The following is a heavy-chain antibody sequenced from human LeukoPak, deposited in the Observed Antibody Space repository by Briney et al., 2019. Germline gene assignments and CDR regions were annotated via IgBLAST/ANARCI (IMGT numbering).Heavy chain of an antibody. V-gene: IGHV4-39*01. CDR1: GGSISSSGYY. CDR3: ARHEYSGSYYGLSWFDP. CDR2: IYYSGST. D-gene: IGHD1-26*01. J-gene: IGHJ5*02. Sequence: SETLSLTCTVSGGSISSSGYYWGWIRQPPGTGLEWIASIYYSGSTYYNPSLKSRVTISVDTSKNRLSLKLSSLTAADTAVYYCARHEYSGSYYGLSWFDPWGQGTLVTVSS.